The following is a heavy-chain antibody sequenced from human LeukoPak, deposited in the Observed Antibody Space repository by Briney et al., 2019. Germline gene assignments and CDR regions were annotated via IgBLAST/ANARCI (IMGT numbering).Heavy chain of an antibody. V-gene: IGHV1-8*01. CDR1: GYTFTSYD. D-gene: IGHD7-27*01. J-gene: IGHJ6*02. Sequence: ASVKVSCKASGYTFTSYDINWVRQATGQGFERMGWMNPNSGNTGYAQKFQGRVTMTRNTSISTAYMELSSLRSEDTAVYYCAGEGTGDQDYYYYGMDVWGQGTTVTVSS. CDR2: MNPNSGNT. CDR3: AGEGTGDQDYYYYGMDV.